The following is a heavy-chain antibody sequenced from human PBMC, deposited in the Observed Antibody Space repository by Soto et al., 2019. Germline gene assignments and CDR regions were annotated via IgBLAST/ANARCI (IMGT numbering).Heavy chain of an antibody. CDR3: VTKHNGLYDFDY. J-gene: IGHJ4*02. CDR1: GGSISSGGYY. V-gene: IGHV4-31*01. D-gene: IGHD2-8*01. CDR2: IYSSGVN. Sequence: QVQLQESGPGLVQPSQTLSLTCTVSGGSISSGGYYWSWIRQHPGKGLEWIGYIYSSGVNYYDPALKRLVTMSVDMSKYLFSLWLSAVTAAVTAVYYCVTKHNGLYDFDYWGQGALVTVSS.